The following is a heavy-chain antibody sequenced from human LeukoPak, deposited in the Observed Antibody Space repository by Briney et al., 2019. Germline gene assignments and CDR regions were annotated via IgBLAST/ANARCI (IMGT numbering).Heavy chain of an antibody. CDR1: GFTFSSYA. CDR3: AKDFVAVTAIGMYYSDY. D-gene: IGHD2-21*02. CDR2: ISGSGGSL. Sequence: GGSLRLSCAASGFTFSSYAMNCVRQTPGKGLECVSSISGSGGSLYYADSVKGRFTISRDNSKNTFYLQMNSLRAEDTAIYYCAKDFVAVTAIGMYYSDYWGQGTLVTVSA. V-gene: IGHV3-23*01. J-gene: IGHJ4*02.